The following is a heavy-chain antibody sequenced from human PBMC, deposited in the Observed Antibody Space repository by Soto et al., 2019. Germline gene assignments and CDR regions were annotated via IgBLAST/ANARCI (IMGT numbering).Heavy chain of an antibody. CDR2: ISYDGSNN. V-gene: IGHV3-30*18. J-gene: IGHJ3*02. D-gene: IGHD4-17*01. CDR1: GFTFSSYG. Sequence: GSLRLSCAASGFTFSSYGMHWVRQAPGKGLEWVAVISYDGSNNYYADSVRGRFTISRDNSKNTLYLQMNSLRAEDTAVYYCAKGDYGDYVDAFDIWGQGTMVTVS. CDR3: AKGDYGDYVDAFDI.